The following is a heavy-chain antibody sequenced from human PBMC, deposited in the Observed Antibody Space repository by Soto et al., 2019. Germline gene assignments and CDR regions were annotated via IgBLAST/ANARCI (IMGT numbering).Heavy chain of an antibody. CDR2: TYDRSRWYN. J-gene: IGHJ5*02. CDR1: GDSVSRNSTA. V-gene: IGHV6-1*01. D-gene: IGHD2-15*01. Sequence: SQSLSVTCAISGDSVSRNSTAWGWLRQSPSRGLEWLGRTYDRSRWYNDYALSVKSRITMNPDTSKTHFSLQLKSVPPEYTPTYYCAHSLLGSCTGASCYSNWFDPWGQGTPVTVSS. CDR3: AHSLLGSCTGASCYSNWFDP.